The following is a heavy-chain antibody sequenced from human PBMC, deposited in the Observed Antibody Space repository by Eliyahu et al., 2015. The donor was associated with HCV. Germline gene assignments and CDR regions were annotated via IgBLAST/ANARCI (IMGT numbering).Heavy chain of an antibody. J-gene: IGHJ4*02. Sequence: QVQLVQSGAEVKTPGASVKVXCKASGYTFTSFYIHWVRQAPGQGLEWMGIISPDGGSTTYAQKFQGRVSMTRDMSTSTVYMDLSSLRSEDTAVYYCVREAHGGNFDYWGQGTLVTVSS. D-gene: IGHD4-23*01. V-gene: IGHV1-46*01. CDR1: GYTFTSFY. CDR2: ISPDGGST. CDR3: VREAHGGNFDY.